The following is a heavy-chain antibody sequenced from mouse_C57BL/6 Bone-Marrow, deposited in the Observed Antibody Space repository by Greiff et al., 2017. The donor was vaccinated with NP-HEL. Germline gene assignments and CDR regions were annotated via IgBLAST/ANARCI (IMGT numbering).Heavy chain of an antibody. CDR2: ISSGGSYT. D-gene: IGHD1-1*01. CDR1: GFTFSSYG. V-gene: IGHV5-6*01. J-gene: IGHJ2*01. Sequence: EVHLVESGGDLVKPGGSLKLSCAASGFTFSSYGMSWVRQTPDKRLEWVATISSGGSYTYYPDSVKWRFTISRANAKNTLYLQMSSLKSEDTAMYYCARRPYYYGSSYSLDYWGQGTTLTVSS. CDR3: ARRPYYYGSSYSLDY.